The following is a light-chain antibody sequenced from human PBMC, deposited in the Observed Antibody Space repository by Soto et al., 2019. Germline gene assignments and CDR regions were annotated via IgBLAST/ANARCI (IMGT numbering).Light chain of an antibody. Sequence: EIVLTQSPATLSLSPGERATLSCRASQSVSSYLAWYQQKPGQAPRLLIYDAFNRATGIPARFSGSGSGKDFTLTSSTLEPEDFAVYYCHHRNNCPTLTFGGGPKVEIK. CDR1: QSVSSY. V-gene: IGKV3-11*01. J-gene: IGKJ4*01. CDR3: HHRNNCPTLT. CDR2: DAF.